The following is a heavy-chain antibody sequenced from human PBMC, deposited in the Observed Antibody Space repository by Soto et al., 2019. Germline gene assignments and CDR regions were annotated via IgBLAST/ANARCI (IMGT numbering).Heavy chain of an antibody. CDR1: GYTFTSYY. CDR2: INPSGGST. Sequence: ASVKVSFKASGYTFTSYYMHWVRQAPGQGLEWMGIINPSGGSTSYAQKFQGRVTMTRDTSTSTVYMELSSLRSEDTAVYYCARVFCSGGSCYSMHASPYDAFDIWGQGTMVTVSS. D-gene: IGHD2-15*01. CDR3: ARVFCSGGSCYSMHASPYDAFDI. V-gene: IGHV1-46*03. J-gene: IGHJ3*02.